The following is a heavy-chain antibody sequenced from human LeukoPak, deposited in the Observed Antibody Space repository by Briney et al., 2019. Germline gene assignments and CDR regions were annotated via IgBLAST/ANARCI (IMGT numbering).Heavy chain of an antibody. CDR3: TKEGKYCVDNNGFAQAGY. D-gene: IGHD2-21*01. J-gene: IGHJ4*02. CDR2: ISGDGSYT. CDR1: GFTWSRYW. Sequence: GGSLRLSCAASGFTWSRYWMHWVRQAPGKGLVWVSRISGDGSYTDYADSVTGRFTISRDNAKNTLYLQMNSLRGEDTAIYYCTKEGKYCVDNNGFAQAGYGGQGTLVTVS. V-gene: IGHV3-74*01.